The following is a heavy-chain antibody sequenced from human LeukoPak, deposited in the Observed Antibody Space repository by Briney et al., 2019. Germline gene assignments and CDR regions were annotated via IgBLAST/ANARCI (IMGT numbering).Heavy chain of an antibody. CDR2: ISSSSSYI. D-gene: IGHD6-13*01. Sequence: TGGSLRLSCAASGFTFSSYSMNWVRQAPGKGLEWVSSISSSSSYIYYADSVKGRFTISRDNAKNSLYLQMNSLGAEDTAVYYCARGAKDSWMDYWGQGTLVTVSS. CDR3: ARGAKDSWMDY. J-gene: IGHJ4*02. V-gene: IGHV3-21*01. CDR1: GFTFSSYS.